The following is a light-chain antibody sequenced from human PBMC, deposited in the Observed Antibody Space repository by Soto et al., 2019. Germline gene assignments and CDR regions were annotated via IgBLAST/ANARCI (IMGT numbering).Light chain of an antibody. CDR1: SSDVGNYKL. CDR2: EVS. V-gene: IGLV2-23*02. J-gene: IGLJ1*01. Sequence: QSALTQPASVSGSPGQSITISCTGTSSDVGNYKLVSWYQQHPGKAPKLMIYEVSKRPSGVSYRFSGSKSGNTASLTISGLQAEDEADYYCCSYAGSSTPLIFGTGTKVTVL. CDR3: CSYAGSSTPLI.